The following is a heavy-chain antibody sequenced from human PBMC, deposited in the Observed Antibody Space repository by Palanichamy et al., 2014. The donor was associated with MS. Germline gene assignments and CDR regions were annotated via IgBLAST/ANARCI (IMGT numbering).Heavy chain of an antibody. J-gene: IGHJ4*02. CDR1: GGSISSTNY. CDR2: IYHSGST. CDR3: VRIDCSGGYCYWDY. Sequence: QVQLQESGPGLVKPSGTLSLTCAVSGGSISSTNYWSWVRQPPGKGLEWIGEIYHSGSTNYNPSLKSRVTMSVDKSKNQFSLKLDSVTAADTAVYYCVRIDCSGGYCYWDYWGQRTLATVSP. V-gene: IGHV4-4*02. D-gene: IGHD2-15*01.